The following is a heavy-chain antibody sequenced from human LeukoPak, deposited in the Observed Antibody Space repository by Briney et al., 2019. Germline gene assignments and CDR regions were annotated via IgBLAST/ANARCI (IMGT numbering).Heavy chain of an antibody. V-gene: IGHV4-34*01. Sequence: SETLSLTCAVYGGSFSGYYWSWIRQPPGKGLEWIGEINHSGSTYYNPSLKSRVTISVDTSKNQLSLKLSSVTAADTAVYYCARGFLRRWFDPWGQGTLVTVSS. J-gene: IGHJ5*02. CDR2: INHSGST. CDR1: GGSFSGYY. CDR3: ARGFLRRWFDP. D-gene: IGHD2/OR15-2a*01.